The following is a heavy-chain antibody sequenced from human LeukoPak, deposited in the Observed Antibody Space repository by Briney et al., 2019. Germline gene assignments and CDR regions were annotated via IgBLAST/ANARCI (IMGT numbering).Heavy chain of an antibody. J-gene: IGHJ4*02. V-gene: IGHV3-48*02. CDR3: VRGGPIDY. Sequence: GGSLRLSCAASGFRFSSYSMNWVRQAPGKGLEWVSYMSGGSDIIDYADSVKGRFTISRDNARNSLYLQMNSLRDEDTAVYYCVRGGPIDYWGQGALVTVSS. CDR1: GFRFSSYS. CDR2: MSGGSDII.